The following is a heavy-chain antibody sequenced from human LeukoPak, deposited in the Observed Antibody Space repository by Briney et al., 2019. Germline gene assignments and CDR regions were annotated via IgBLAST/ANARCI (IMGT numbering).Heavy chain of an antibody. V-gene: IGHV4-34*01. CDR3: ARVEGSRLDV. CDR1: GGSFSGYY. Sequence: SETLSLTCTVYGGSFSGYYWSWIRQPPGKGLEWIGEINHRGSTNYNPSLKSRVTISVDTSKNQFSLKVSSVTAADTAVYYCARVEGSRLDVWGKGTTVTVSS. J-gene: IGHJ6*04. CDR2: INHRGST. D-gene: IGHD5-24*01.